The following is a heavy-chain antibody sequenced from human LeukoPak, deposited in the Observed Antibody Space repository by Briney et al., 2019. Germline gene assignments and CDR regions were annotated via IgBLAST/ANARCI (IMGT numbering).Heavy chain of an antibody. V-gene: IGHV4-30-4*08. CDR3: ARGGEWLRLFNY. D-gene: IGHD5-12*01. Sequence: SQTLSLTCTVSGGSISSGDYYWSWIRQPPGKGLEWIGYIYYSGSTNYNPSLKSRVTISVDTSKNQFSLKLSSVTAADTAVYYCARGGEWLRLFNYWGQGTLVTVSS. CDR1: GGSISSGDYY. J-gene: IGHJ4*02. CDR2: IYYSGST.